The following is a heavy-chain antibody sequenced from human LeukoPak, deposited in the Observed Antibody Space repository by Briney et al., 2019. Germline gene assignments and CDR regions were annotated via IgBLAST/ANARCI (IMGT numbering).Heavy chain of an antibody. CDR1: GYTFTSYA. CDR3: ARGGSRTSLPFDP. V-gene: IGHV1-2*02. Sequence: ASVKVSCKASGYTFTSYAMNWVRQAPGQGLEWMGWINPNSGGTNYAQKFQGRVTMTRDTSISTAYMELSSLRSDDTAIYYCARGGSRTSLPFDPWGQGTLVTVSS. D-gene: IGHD2-2*01. CDR2: INPNSGGT. J-gene: IGHJ5*02.